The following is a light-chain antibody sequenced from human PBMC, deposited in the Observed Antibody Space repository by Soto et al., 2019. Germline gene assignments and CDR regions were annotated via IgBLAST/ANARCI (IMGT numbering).Light chain of an antibody. CDR1: QSISSN. J-gene: IGKJ1*01. V-gene: IGKV3-15*01. CDR2: GAS. Sequence: EIVMTQSPVTLTVSPGERATLYCRASQSISSNLAWHQQKPGQAPRLLIYGASTRATGIPDRFSGSGSGTEFTLTISSLQSEDLAVYYCQQFNNWPWTFGQGPKVEI. CDR3: QQFNNWPWT.